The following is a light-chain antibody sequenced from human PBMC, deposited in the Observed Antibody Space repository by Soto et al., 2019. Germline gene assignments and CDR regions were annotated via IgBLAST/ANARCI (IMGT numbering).Light chain of an antibody. CDR3: AAWDDSLNGVI. J-gene: IGLJ2*01. Sequence: QSVLTQPPSASGTPGQRVTISCSGGTSNIGTNTVTWYQQVPGTAPKLLLYHNIQPPSVVADRFSGSTSGTSASLAISGLQSEDEDDYYCAAWDDSLNGVIFGAGTKLTVL. CDR2: HNI. V-gene: IGLV1-44*01. CDR1: TSNIGTNT.